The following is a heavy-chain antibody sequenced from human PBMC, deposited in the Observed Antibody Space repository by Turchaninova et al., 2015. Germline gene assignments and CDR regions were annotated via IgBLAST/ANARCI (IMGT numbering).Heavy chain of an antibody. D-gene: IGHD2-2*01. Sequence: EVQLLETGGGLVQLGGSLRFYCAASGFPFGSYARSWVRQAPGKGLEWVSVISRSGGGSYYAYSVKGRFTISRDNSKSTLFLQMNSLRAEDTATYYCAKTPSTSQNWFDPWGPGALVTVSP. V-gene: IGHV3-23*01. J-gene: IGHJ5*02. CDR3: AKTPSTSQNWFDP. CDR2: ISRSGGGS. CDR1: GFPFGSYA.